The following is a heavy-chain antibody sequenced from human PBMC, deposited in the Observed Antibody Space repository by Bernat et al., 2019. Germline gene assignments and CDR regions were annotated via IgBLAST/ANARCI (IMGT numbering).Heavy chain of an antibody. Sequence: EVQVVESGGGLVQPGGSLRLSCAASGFTFSSYEMNWVRQAPGKGLEWVSYISSSGSTIYYADSVKGRFTISRDNAKNSLYLQMNSLRAEDTAVYYCARENYDFWSGYSSVRYYYMDVWGKGTTVTVSS. J-gene: IGHJ6*03. CDR1: GFTFSSYE. V-gene: IGHV3-48*03. CDR3: ARENYDFWSGYSSVRYYYMDV. D-gene: IGHD3-3*01. CDR2: ISSSGSTI.